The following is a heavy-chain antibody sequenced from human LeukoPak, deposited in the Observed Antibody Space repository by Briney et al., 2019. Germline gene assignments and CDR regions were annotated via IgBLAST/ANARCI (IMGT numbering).Heavy chain of an antibody. CDR3: ARDRPSHSSGWYGGTYYFDY. J-gene: IGHJ4*02. D-gene: IGHD6-19*01. CDR2: TYYRSKWYN. V-gene: IGHV6-1*01. Sequence: SQTLSLTCAISGDSVSSNSAAWHWIRQSPSRGLEWLGRTYYRSKWYNDYAVSVKSRITINPDTSKNQFSLQLNSVTPEDTAVYYCARDRPSHSSGWYGGTYYFDYWGQGTLVTVSS. CDR1: GDSVSSNSAA.